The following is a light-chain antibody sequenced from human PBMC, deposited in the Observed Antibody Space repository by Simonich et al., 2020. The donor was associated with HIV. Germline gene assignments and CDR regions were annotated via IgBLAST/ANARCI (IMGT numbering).Light chain of an antibody. CDR2: WAS. CDR3: QQYYSTPLT. CDR1: QSVLYSSNKKNY. V-gene: IGKV4-1*01. J-gene: IGKJ3*01. Sequence: DIVMTQSPDSLAVYLGERATITCKPSQSVLYSSNKKNYLDWYQQKPGQPPKLLIYWASTRESGVPDRFSGSGSGTDFTLTISSLQAEDVAVYYCQQYYSTPLTFGPGTKVKI.